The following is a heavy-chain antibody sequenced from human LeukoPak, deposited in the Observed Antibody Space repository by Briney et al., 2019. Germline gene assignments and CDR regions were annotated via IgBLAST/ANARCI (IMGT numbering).Heavy chain of an antibody. CDR2: ISWDGGST. CDR1: GFTFDDYA. CDR3: AKASVRELRYYYYYGMDV. J-gene: IGHJ6*02. V-gene: IGHV3-43D*03. Sequence: GGSLRLSCAASGFTFDDYAMHWVRQAPGKGLEWVSLISWDGGSTYYADSVKGRFTISRDNSKNSLYLQMNSLRAEDTALYYCAKASVRELRYYYYYGMDVWGQGTTVTVSS. D-gene: IGHD1-26*01.